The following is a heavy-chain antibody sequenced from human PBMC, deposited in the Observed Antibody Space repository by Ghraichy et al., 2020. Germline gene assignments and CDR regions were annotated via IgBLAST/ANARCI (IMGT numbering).Heavy chain of an antibody. D-gene: IGHD2-21*02. CDR2: IYPGDSDT. J-gene: IGHJ3*02. CDR1: GYSFTSYW. V-gene: IGHV5-51*01. Sequence: GESLNISCKGSGYSFTSYWIGWVRQMPGKGLEWMGIIYPGDSDTRYSPSFQGQVTISADKSISTAYLQWSSLKASDTAMYYCARRADCGGDCPPAFDIWGQGTMVTVSS. CDR3: ARRADCGGDCPPAFDI.